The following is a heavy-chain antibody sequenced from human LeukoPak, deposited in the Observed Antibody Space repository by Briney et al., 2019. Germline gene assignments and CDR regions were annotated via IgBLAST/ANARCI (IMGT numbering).Heavy chain of an antibody. J-gene: IGHJ3*02. Sequence: GGSLRLSCAASGFTFSSYAMSWVRQAPGKGLEWVSYISSGSSTIYYADSVKGRFTISRDNAKNSLYLQMNSLRAEDTALYHCARASTTVVTLDSLSIWGQGTMVTVSS. CDR3: ARASTTVVTLDSLSI. V-gene: IGHV3-48*01. CDR1: GFTFSSYA. D-gene: IGHD4-23*01. CDR2: ISSGSSTI.